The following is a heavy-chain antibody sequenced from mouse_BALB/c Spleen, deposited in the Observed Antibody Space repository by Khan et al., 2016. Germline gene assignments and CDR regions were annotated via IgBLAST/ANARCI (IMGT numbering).Heavy chain of an antibody. CDR2: ISSGGGST. D-gene: IGHD2-14*01. CDR3: ASRYDYFDY. CDR1: GFAFSSYD. Sequence: EVELVEAGGGLVKPGGSLKLSCAASGFAFSSYDMSWVRQTPEKRLEWVAYISSGGGSTYYPDTVKGRFTISRDNAKNTLYLQMSSLKSDDTAMYYCASRYDYFDYWGQGTALTVSS. V-gene: IGHV5-12-1*01. J-gene: IGHJ2*01.